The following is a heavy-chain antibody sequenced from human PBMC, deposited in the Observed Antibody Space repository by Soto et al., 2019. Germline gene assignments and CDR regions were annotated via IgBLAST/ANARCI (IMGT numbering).Heavy chain of an antibody. D-gene: IGHD6-13*01. V-gene: IGHV3-53*02. CDR1: GFTVSSNY. CDR3: AREARYSSSWEGNY. Sequence: EVQLVETGGGLIQPGGSLRLSCAASGFTVSSNYMSWVRQAPGKGLEWVSVTYSGGSTYYADSVKGRFTISRDNSKNTLYLQMNSLRAEDTAVYYCAREARYSSSWEGNYWGQGTLVTVSS. CDR2: TYSGGST. J-gene: IGHJ4*02.